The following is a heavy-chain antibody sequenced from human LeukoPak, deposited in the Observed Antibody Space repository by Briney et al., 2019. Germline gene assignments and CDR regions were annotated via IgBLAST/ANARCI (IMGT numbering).Heavy chain of an antibody. CDR2: ISRDGSEK. V-gene: IGHV3-30*01. CDR1: GFTFSRYA. D-gene: IGHD6-19*01. CDR3: ARGPMPDSSGSHLDW. Sequence: GGSLRLSCAASGFTFSRYAVHWVRQAPGKGLEWVADISRDGSEKYYADSVKGRFTIARDNSKNTLYLQMNSLRAEDTALYYCARGPMPDSSGSHLDWWGQGTLVTVSS. J-gene: IGHJ4*02.